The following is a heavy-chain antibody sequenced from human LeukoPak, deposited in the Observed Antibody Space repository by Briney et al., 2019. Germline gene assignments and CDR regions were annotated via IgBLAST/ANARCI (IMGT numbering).Heavy chain of an antibody. CDR1: GFTFSSYW. CDR3: ARVVAGRYIDY. CDR2: IKQDGSEK. Sequence: GGSLRLSCAASGFTFSSYWMSWVRQVPGKGLEWVANIKQDGSEKYYVDSVKGRFTISRDNAKNSLYLQMNSLRAEDTAVYYCARVVAGRYIDYWGQGTLVTVSS. V-gene: IGHV3-7*01. D-gene: IGHD5-12*01. J-gene: IGHJ4*02.